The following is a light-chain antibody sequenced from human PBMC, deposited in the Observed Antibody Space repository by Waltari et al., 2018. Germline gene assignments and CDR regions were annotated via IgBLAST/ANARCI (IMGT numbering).Light chain of an antibody. CDR1: KRISSY. CDR3: KQSYSTPVT. V-gene: IGKV1-39*01. CDR2: AAS. J-gene: IGKJ4*01. Sequence: DIQMTQSPSSLSASVGDRVTITCRESKRISSYLNWYQQKPGKAPKLLIYAASSLQSGVPTRFSGSGSGTDFTLTISSLQPEDFATYYCKQSYSTPVTFGGGTKVEIK.